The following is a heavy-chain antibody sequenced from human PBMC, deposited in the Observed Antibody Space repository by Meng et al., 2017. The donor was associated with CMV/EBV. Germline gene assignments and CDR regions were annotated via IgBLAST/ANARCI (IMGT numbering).Heavy chain of an antibody. V-gene: IGHV1-2*02. D-gene: IGHD1-1*01. Sequence: ASVKVSCKASGYTFTGYYMHWVRQAPGQGLEWMGWINPNSGGTNYAQKFQGRVTMTRDTSISTAYMELSRLRSDDTAVYYCARDYQLERCSDDYWGQGTLVTVSS. J-gene: IGHJ4*02. CDR1: GYTFTGYY. CDR2: INPNSGGT. CDR3: ARDYQLERCSDDY.